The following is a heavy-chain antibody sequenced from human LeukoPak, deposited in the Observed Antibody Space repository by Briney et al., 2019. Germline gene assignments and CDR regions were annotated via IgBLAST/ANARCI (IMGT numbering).Heavy chain of an antibody. J-gene: IGHJ4*02. D-gene: IGHD3-3*01. Sequence: SETLSLTCTVSGGSISSHYWSWIRQPPGKGLEWIGYIYYSGSTNYNPSLKSRVTISVDTSKNQFSLKLSSVTAADTAVYYCAREIYDFWSGYSDYWGQGTLVTVSS. CDR3: AREIYDFWSGYSDY. CDR2: IYYSGST. V-gene: IGHV4-59*11. CDR1: GGSISSHY.